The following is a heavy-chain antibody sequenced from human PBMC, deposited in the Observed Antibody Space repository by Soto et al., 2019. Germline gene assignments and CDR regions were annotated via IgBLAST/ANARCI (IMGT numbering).Heavy chain of an antibody. CDR2: IGTAADT. D-gene: IGHD3-10*01. CDR3: AKAGGFGGYWYFDL. V-gene: IGHV3-13*04. CDR1: GFTFRTND. Sequence: GGSLRLSCAASGFTFRTNDMHWVRQAPGKGLEWVAGIGTAADTYYPDSVKGRFTISRDNAKSSLYLQMKSLRAGDTAVYYCAKAGGFGGYWYFDLWGRGTLVTVLL. J-gene: IGHJ2*01.